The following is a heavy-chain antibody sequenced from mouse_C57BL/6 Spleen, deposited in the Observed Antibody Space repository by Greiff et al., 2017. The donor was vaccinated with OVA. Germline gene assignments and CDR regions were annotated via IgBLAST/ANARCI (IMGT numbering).Heavy chain of an antibody. V-gene: IGHV5-4*01. Sequence: EVKLVESGGGLVKPGGSLKLSCAASGFTFSSYAMSWVRQTPEKRLEWVATISDGGSYTYYPDNVKGRFTISRDNAKNNLYLQMSHLKSEDTAMYYCSRDQRQLGNYFAYWGQGTTLTVSS. CDR3: SRDQRQLGNYFAY. CDR2: ISDGGSYT. D-gene: IGHD3-2*01. J-gene: IGHJ2*01. CDR1: GFTFSSYA.